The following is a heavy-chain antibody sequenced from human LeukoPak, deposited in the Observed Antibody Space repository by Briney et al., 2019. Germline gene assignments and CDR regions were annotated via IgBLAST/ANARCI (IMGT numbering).Heavy chain of an antibody. CDR1: GFTFSSYS. Sequence: GGSLRLSCAASGFTFSSYSMNWVRQAPGKGLEWVSSISSSSSYIYYADSVKGRFTISRDNAKNSLYLQMNSLRAEDTAVYYCAREKDYDYVWGSYRDFDYWGQGTLVTVSS. J-gene: IGHJ4*02. CDR2: ISSSSSYI. CDR3: AREKDYDYVWGSYRDFDY. D-gene: IGHD3-16*02. V-gene: IGHV3-21*01.